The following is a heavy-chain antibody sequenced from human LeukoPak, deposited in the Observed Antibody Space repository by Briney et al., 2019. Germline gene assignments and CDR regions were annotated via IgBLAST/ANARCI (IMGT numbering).Heavy chain of an antibody. J-gene: IGHJ4*02. CDR3: ARRYYYDSSGLPLDY. Sequence: SETLSLTCAVYGGSFSGYYWSWIRQPPGKGLEWIGEINHSGSTNYNPSLKSRVTISVDTSKNQFSLKLSSVTAADTAVYYCARRYYYDSSGLPLDYWGQGTLVTVSS. V-gene: IGHV4-34*01. CDR2: INHSGST. D-gene: IGHD3-22*01. CDR1: GGSFSGYY.